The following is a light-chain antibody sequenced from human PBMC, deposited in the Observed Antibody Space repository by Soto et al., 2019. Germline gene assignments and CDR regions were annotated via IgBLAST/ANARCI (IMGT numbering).Light chain of an antibody. Sequence: EIALTQSPGTLSLSPGERATLSCRASQSISSSYLAWYQQRPGQAPRLLIFGASYCATCIPDRFSGSGSGTDFTLTISRLEPEDFAVYYGQQYSSCLTEFTFGPGTRVDSK. J-gene: IGKJ3*01. CDR1: QSISSSY. CDR2: GAS. CDR3: QQYSSCLTEFT. V-gene: IGKV3-20*01.